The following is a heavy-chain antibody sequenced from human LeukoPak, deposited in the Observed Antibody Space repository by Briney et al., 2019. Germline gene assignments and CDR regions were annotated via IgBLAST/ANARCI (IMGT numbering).Heavy chain of an antibody. J-gene: IGHJ3*01. V-gene: IGHV3-48*03. CDR2: ISTSVSTI. CDR1: GFTFSSYE. CDR3: ARGRGAYYYDSSGLLLL. D-gene: IGHD3-22*01. Sequence: GGSLRLSCAASGFTFSSYEMNWVRQAPGKGLEWVSYISTSVSTIYYADSVKGRFTISRDNAKNSLYLQMNSLRAGDTAVYYCARGRGAYYYDSSGLLLLWGQGTMVTVSS.